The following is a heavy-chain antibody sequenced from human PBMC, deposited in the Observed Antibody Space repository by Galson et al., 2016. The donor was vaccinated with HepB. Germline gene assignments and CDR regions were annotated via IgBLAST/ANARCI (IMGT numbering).Heavy chain of an antibody. CDR1: GFTFSSSW. D-gene: IGHD3-22*01. CDR3: AGETSAGTMLVAAAFYYYGLDV. Sequence: LRLSCSASGFTFSSSWMDWVRQAPEKGLVWVSRINSEGDVTTYADSVKGRFTISRDNAKNTVYLQMNSLRVEDTDVYYCAGETSAGTMLVAAAFYYYGLDVWGQGTTVTVSS. CDR2: INSEGDVT. V-gene: IGHV3-74*01. J-gene: IGHJ6*02.